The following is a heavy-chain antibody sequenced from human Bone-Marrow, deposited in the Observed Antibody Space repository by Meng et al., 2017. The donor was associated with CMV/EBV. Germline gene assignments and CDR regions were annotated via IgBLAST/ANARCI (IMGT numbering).Heavy chain of an antibody. CDR3: AKDHSPSTNYDFWSGYYRDNWSDP. CDR2: IRNDGSNK. Sequence: GESLKISCAASGFTFSNYGMHWVHQAPGKGLEWVAFIRNDGSNKYADSVKGRFTISRANSKNTLYLQMNRLRTEDTAVYYCAKDHSPSTNYDFWSGYYRDNWSDPWGQGTLVTVSS. J-gene: IGHJ5*02. V-gene: IGHV3-30*02. CDR1: GFTFSNYG. D-gene: IGHD3-3*01.